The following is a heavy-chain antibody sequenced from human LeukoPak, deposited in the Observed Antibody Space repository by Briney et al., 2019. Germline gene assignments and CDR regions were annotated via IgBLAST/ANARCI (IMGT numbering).Heavy chain of an antibody. CDR3: ARTRSKTITMVLDY. Sequence: SETLSLTCAVYGGSFSGYYWSWIRQPPGKGLEWIGEINHSGSTNYNPSLKSRVTISVDTSKNQFSLKLSSVTAADTAAYYCARTRSKTITMVLDYWGQGTLVTVSS. D-gene: IGHD3-10*01. CDR2: INHSGST. V-gene: IGHV4-34*01. CDR1: GGSFSGYY. J-gene: IGHJ4*02.